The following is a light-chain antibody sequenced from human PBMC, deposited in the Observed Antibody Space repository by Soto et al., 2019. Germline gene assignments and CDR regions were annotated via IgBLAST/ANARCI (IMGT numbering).Light chain of an antibody. J-gene: IGKJ1*01. CDR3: QQYYSTPWT. CDR1: QSVLYSSRNKNY. Sequence: DIVMTQSPDSLAVSLGERANINCKSNQSVLYSSRNKNYLAWYQQKPGQPPKLLIYWASTRESGVPDRFSGSGSGTDFTLTISSLQAEDVAVYYCQQYYSTPWTFGQGTKVDIK. V-gene: IGKV4-1*01. CDR2: WAS.